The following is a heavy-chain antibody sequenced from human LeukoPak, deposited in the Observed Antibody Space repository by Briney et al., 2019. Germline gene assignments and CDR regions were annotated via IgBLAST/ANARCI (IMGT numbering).Heavy chain of an antibody. J-gene: IGHJ4*02. CDR2: IIPIFGTA. CDR1: GGTFSSYA. Sequence: SMKVSCKASGGTFSSYAISWVRQAPGQGLEWMGGIIPIFGTANYAQKFQGRVTITADESTSTAYMELSSLRSEDTAVYYCATSPVVVVPAAIDYWGQGTLVTVSS. CDR3: ATSPVVVVPAAIDY. V-gene: IGHV1-69*13. D-gene: IGHD2-2*01.